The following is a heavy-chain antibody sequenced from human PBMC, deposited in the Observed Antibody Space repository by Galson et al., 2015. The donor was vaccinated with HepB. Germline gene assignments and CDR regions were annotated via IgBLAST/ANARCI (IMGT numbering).Heavy chain of an antibody. CDR3: ARGRAVATSYFFDY. CDR1: GITVSSDY. D-gene: IGHD6-13*01. V-gene: IGHV3-66*01. CDR2: IYRAGNT. J-gene: IGHJ4*02. Sequence: SLRLSCAASGITVSSDYMSWVRQAPGKGLEWVSVIYRAGNTFYADSVKGRFTISRDSSKNTLYLQMNSLGAEDTAVYYCARGRAVATSYFFDYWGQGTLVTVSS.